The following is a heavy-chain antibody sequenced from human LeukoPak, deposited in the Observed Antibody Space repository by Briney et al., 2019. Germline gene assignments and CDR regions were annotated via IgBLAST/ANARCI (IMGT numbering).Heavy chain of an antibody. V-gene: IGHV4-59*01. J-gene: IGHJ4*02. CDR2: IFYTGNT. CDR3: ARVFRRDGYFDY. CDR1: GGSITEYY. D-gene: IGHD5-24*01. Sequence: SETLSLTCTVFGGSITEYYWSWIRQPPGKGLEWIGYIFYTGNTNYNPSLKSRVTISVDASKNQFSLQLSSVTAADTAVYYCARVFRRDGYFDYWGQGTLVTVSS.